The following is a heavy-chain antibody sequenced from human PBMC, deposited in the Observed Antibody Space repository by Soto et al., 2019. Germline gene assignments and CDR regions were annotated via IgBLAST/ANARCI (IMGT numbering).Heavy chain of an antibody. CDR1: GDTFSSYA. D-gene: IGHD3-22*01. CDR3: ARAYYDSSGYPPYWFGP. J-gene: IGHJ5*02. V-gene: IGHV1-69*13. CDR2: IIPIFGTA. Sequence: SVKVSCKASGDTFSSYAISWVRQAPGQGLEWMGGIIPIFGTANYAQKFQGRVTIPADESTSTAYMELSSLRSEDTAVYYCARAYYDSSGYPPYWFGPWGQGTLVTVSS.